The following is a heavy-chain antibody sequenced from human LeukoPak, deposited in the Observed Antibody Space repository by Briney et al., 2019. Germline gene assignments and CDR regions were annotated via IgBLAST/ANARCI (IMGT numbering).Heavy chain of an antibody. CDR3: ASGPWELDY. D-gene: IGHD1-26*01. V-gene: IGHV3-74*01. CDR1: GFTFSRFQ. J-gene: IGHJ4*02. Sequence: GGSLRLSCAGSGFTFSRFQMYWVRQAPGKGLVWVSRINSDGTRTNYADSVKGRFTISRDNAKNTLYLQMNSLRAEDTAVYYCASGPWELDYWGQGTRVTVSS. CDR2: INSDGTRT.